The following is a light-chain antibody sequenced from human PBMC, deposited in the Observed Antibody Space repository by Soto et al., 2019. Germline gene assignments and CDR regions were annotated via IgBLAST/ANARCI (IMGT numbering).Light chain of an antibody. CDR2: GAS. V-gene: IGKV3-15*01. Sequence: EIVMTQSPATLSVSPGERATLFCRASQSVSSNVAWYQQKPGQVPRLLIYGASTRATGIPARFSGSGSGTEFTLTISSLQSEDFAVYYCQQYNNWPWTFGQGTKVEIK. J-gene: IGKJ1*01. CDR1: QSVSSN. CDR3: QQYNNWPWT.